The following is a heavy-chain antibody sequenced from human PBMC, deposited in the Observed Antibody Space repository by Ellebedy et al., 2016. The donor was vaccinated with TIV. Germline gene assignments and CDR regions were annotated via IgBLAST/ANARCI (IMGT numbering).Heavy chain of an antibody. V-gene: IGHV3-23*01. CDR2: ISGNGGST. J-gene: IGHJ1*01. CDR1: GFTFSSYA. Sequence: GESLKISCAASGFTFSSYAMSWVRQAPGKGLEWVSDISGNGGSTDYADSVKGRFTISRDNSKNTLSLQMNSLRAEDTAVYYCAKSGTVGSSWPSEYFQHWGQGTLVTVSS. D-gene: IGHD6-13*01. CDR3: AKSGTVGSSWPSEYFQH.